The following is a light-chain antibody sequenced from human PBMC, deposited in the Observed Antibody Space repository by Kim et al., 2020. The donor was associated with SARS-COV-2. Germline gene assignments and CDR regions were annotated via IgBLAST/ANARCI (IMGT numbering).Light chain of an antibody. CDR1: GSDVGGYNY. Sequence: SITISCTGTGSDVGGYNYVSWYQQHPGKAPKLMIYDVSNRPSGVSNRFSGSKSGNTASLTISGLQAEDEADYYCSSYTSSSTYVVFGGGTKLTVL. V-gene: IGLV2-14*03. J-gene: IGLJ2*01. CDR3: SSYTSSSTYVV. CDR2: DVS.